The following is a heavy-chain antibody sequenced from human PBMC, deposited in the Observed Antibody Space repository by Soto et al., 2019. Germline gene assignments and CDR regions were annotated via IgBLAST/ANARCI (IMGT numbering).Heavy chain of an antibody. CDR1: GFTFSNAW. V-gene: IGHV3-15*01. Sequence: EVQLVESGGGLVKPGGSLRLSCAASGFTFSNAWMSWVRQAPGKGLEWGGRIKTKTDGGTTDYAAPVKGRFTISRDDSKNTLYLQMTSLKTEDPAVYYCTTGGSYPLFIPLLAYWGQGTLVTVSS. CDR3: TTGGSYPLFIPLLAY. CDR2: IKTKTDGGTT. J-gene: IGHJ4*02. D-gene: IGHD2-2*01.